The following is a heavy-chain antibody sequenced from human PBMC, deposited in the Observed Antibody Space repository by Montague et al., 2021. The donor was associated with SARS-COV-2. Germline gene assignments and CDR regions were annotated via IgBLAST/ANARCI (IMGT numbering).Heavy chain of an antibody. CDR3: ARASLTDQFRIRGKSFDS. D-gene: IGHD3-9*01. CDR2: INRSGGT. Sequence: SETLSLTCAVSTGSLNAHYWSWSCQSPGKGPEWIGEINRSGGTNYSPSFTRRVPMSRDSSRNQFSLRLSSVTAAASGIYYCARASLTDQFRIRGKSFDSWGPGAPVTVSS. CDR1: TGSLNAHY. V-gene: IGHV4-34*01. J-gene: IGHJ4*02.